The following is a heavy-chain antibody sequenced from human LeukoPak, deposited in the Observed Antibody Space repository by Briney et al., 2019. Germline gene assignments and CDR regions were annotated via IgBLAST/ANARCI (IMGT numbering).Heavy chain of an antibody. CDR3: ARDVPFGESCDY. CDR1: GFTFSSYW. J-gene: IGHJ4*02. V-gene: IGHV3-7*04. D-gene: IGHD3-10*01. CDR2: IKQDESGK. Sequence: GGSLRLSCAASGFTFSSYWMSWVRQAPGKGLEWVANIKQDESGKYYVHSVEGRFTISRDNAKNSLYLQMNSLRAEDTGVYYCARDVPFGESCDYWGQGTPVSVSS.